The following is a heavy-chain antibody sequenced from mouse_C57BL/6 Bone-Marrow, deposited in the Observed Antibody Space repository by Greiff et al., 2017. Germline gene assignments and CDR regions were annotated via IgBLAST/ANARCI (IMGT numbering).Heavy chain of an antibody. J-gene: IGHJ4*01. CDR2: ISNGGGST. CDR1: GFTFSDYY. CDR3: ARQYYGSSWYAMDY. Sequence: QPGGSLKLSCAASGFTFSDYYMYWVRQTPEKRLEWVAYISNGGGSTFYPDTVKGRFTISRDNAKNTLFLQMSRLKSEDTAMDYCARQYYGSSWYAMDYWGQGTSVTVSS. D-gene: IGHD1-1*01. V-gene: IGHV5-12*01.